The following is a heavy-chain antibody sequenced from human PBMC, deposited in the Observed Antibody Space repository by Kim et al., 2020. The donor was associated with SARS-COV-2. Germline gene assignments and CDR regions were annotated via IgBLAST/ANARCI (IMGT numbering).Heavy chain of an antibody. D-gene: IGHD3-16*01. V-gene: IGHV3-74*01. CDR3: ARVLSGADDF. J-gene: IGHJ4*02. Sequence: SYADSVKGRLTISGDIAENTLYLQMNSLTAEDTAVYFGARVLSGADDFWGQGTLVTVSS.